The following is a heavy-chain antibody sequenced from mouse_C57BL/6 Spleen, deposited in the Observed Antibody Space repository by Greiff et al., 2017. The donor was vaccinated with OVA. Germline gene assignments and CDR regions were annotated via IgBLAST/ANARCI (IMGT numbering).Heavy chain of an antibody. Sequence: VQLQQPGAELVKPGASVKLSCKASGYTFTSYWMHWVKQRPGQGLEWIGMIHPNSGSTNYNEKFKSKATLTVDKSSSTAYMQLSSLTSEDSAVYYCARKDYSNYDWFAYWGQGTLVTVSA. CDR2: IHPNSGST. V-gene: IGHV1-64*01. CDR3: ARKDYSNYDWFAY. J-gene: IGHJ3*01. D-gene: IGHD2-5*01. CDR1: GYTFTSYW.